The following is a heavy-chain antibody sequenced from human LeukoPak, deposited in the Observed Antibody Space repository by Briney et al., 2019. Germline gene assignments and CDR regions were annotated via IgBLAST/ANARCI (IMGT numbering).Heavy chain of an antibody. CDR2: IYISGST. V-gene: IGHV4-61*02. CDR1: GGSISSGSYY. J-gene: IGHJ4*02. Sequence: SETLSLTCTVSGGSISSGSYYWSWIRQPAGKGLEWIGRIYISGSTNYNPSLKSRVTISVDTSKNQYSMKLNSVTAADTAVYYCARLGYCSGGSCYGIDYWGQGTLVTVSS. CDR3: ARLGYCSGGSCYGIDY. D-gene: IGHD2-15*01.